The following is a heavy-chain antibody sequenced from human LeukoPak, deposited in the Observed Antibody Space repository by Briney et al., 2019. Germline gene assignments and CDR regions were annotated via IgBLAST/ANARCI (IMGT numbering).Heavy chain of an antibody. V-gene: IGHV1-18*04. J-gene: IGHJ4*02. CDR3: ARDLYSRRMNYYGSGSYFAY. Sequence: ASVKVSCKASEYTFSTYYMHWVRQAPGQGLEWMGWISVYNGNTHYAQKVQGRVTMTTDTSTTTAYMELRSLRSDDTAVYYCARDLYSRRMNYYGSGSYFAYWGQGTLVTASS. CDR1: EYTFSTYY. CDR2: ISVYNGNT. D-gene: IGHD3-10*01.